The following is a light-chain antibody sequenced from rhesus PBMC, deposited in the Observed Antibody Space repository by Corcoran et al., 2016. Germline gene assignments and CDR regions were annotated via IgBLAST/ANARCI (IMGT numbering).Light chain of an antibody. CDR2: QVT. J-gene: IGKJ2*01. CDR3: MPGSLCPYI. Sequence: DVVMTQSPLSLPVNLGQPASFSCRSSKGLVHSDAKINLNWLQQKSGQHPRRLIYQVTYPDSGVPDRFRGRWAGTDFTLNINSVEYEDFGVYFCMPGSLCPYIFGQVTKVAVK. CDR1: KGLVHSDAKIN. V-gene: IGKV2S8*01.